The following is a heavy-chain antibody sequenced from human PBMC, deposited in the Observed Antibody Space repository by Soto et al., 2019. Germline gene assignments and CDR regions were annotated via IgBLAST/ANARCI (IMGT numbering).Heavy chain of an antibody. J-gene: IGHJ4*02. V-gene: IGHV1-69*13. D-gene: IGHD3-3*01. Sequence: SVKVSCKASGGTLNNYAINWVRQAPGQGLEWMGGILPVSAPPDYAQKFQGRVPITADHSTSTVYMELSRLKSDDTAVYFCATDSNYDVSNSFWGQGTLVTVSS. CDR3: ATDSNYDVSNSF. CDR1: GGTLNNYA. CDR2: ILPVSAPP.